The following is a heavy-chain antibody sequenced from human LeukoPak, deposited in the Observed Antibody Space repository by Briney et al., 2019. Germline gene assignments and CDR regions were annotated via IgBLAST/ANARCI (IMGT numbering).Heavy chain of an antibody. CDR3: ARDLSLPGGSGWSVLRNFYYFHY. J-gene: IGHJ4*02. CDR2: ISSSSSYI. V-gene: IGHV3-21*01. CDR1: GFTFSSYI. Sequence: PGGPLRLSCAASGFTFSSYIMNWVRQAPGKGLEWVSSISSSSSYIYYADSVKGRFTISRDNAKNSLYLQMNSLRAEDTAVYYCARDLSLPGGSGWSVLRNFYYFHYWGQGTLVTVSS. D-gene: IGHD6-19*01.